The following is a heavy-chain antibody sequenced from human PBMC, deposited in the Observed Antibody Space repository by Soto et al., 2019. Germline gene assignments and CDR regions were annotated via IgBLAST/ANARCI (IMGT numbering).Heavy chain of an antibody. V-gene: IGHV3-7*01. CDR3: ARDLITYYYDSSGYYYTNYFDY. CDR2: IKPDGSEQ. J-gene: IGHJ4*02. D-gene: IGHD3-22*01. CDR1: EFTFDKYY. Sequence: GGSLRLSCAASEFTFDKYYMTWVRQAPGKGPEWVANIKPDGSEQYYADSVKGRFTISRDNSKNTLYLQMNSLRAEDTAVYYCARDLITYYYDSSGYYYTNYFDYWGQGTLVTVSS.